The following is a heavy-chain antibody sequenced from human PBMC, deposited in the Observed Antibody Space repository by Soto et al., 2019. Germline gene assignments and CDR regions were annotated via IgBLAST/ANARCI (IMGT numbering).Heavy chain of an antibody. CDR3: AKDKVPVVVTAPFDY. J-gene: IGHJ4*02. CDR2: ISYDGSNK. Sequence: QVQLVESGGGVVQPGRSLRLSCAASGFTFSSYGMHWVRQAPGKGLEWVAVISYDGSNKYYADSVKGRFTISRDNSKNTLYRQMNSLRAEDTAVYYCAKDKVPVVVTAPFDYWGQGTLVTVSA. CDR1: GFTFSSYG. D-gene: IGHD2-21*02. V-gene: IGHV3-30*18.